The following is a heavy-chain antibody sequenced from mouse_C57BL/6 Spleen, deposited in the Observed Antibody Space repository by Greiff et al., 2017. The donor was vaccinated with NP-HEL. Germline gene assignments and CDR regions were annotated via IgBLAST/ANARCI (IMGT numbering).Heavy chain of an antibody. CDR2: ILPGSGST. D-gene: IGHD2-1*01. V-gene: IGHV1-9*01. Sequence: QVQLQQSGAELMKPGASVKLSCKATGYTFTGYWIEWVKQRPGHGLEWLGEILPGSGSTNYNEKFKGKATFTADTSSNTAYMQLSSLTTADSAIYYCARGGAYGNLAYWGQGTLVTVSA. CDR1: GYTFTGYW. J-gene: IGHJ3*01. CDR3: ARGGAYGNLAY.